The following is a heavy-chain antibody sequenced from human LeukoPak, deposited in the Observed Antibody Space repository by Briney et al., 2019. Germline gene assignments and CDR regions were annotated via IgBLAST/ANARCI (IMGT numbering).Heavy chain of an antibody. J-gene: IGHJ5*02. Sequence: SETLSLTCTVSGYSISSGYYWGWTRQPPGKGLERIGGIYYSGSTNYKPSLKSRATISVDTSKNQFSLKLSSVTAADTAVYYCARGGYYGSGNDFRFDPWGQGTLVTVSS. CDR1: GYSISSGYY. D-gene: IGHD3-10*01. V-gene: IGHV4-38-2*02. CDR2: IYYSGST. CDR3: ARGGYYGSGNDFRFDP.